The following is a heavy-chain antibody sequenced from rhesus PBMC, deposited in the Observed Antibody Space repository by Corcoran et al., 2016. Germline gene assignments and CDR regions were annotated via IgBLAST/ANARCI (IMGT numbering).Heavy chain of an antibody. D-gene: IGHD3-28*01. CDR1: GSSIRSYW. CDR3: ARDNGGDSGSDV. J-gene: IGHJ5-1*01. CDR2: INGNSGST. Sequence: QVQLQESGPGLVKPSETLSLTCAVSGSSIRSYWWNWIPPPPGKGLEWIGEINGNSGSTNTNPSLKSRLTISKDASKNQFARKLSSGTAADTAVYYGARDNGGDSGSDVWGPGVRSPSPQ. V-gene: IGHV4-80*01.